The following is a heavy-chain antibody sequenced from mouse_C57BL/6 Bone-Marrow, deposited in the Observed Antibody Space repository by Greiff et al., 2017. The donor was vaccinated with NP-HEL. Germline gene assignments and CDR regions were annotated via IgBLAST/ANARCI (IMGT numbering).Heavy chain of an antibody. CDR2: IYPRSGNT. V-gene: IGHV1-81*01. CDR1: GYTFTSYG. J-gene: IGHJ3*01. Sequence: VKVVESGAELARPGASVKLSCKASGYTFTSYGISWVKQRTGQGLEWIGEIYPRSGNTYYNEKFKGKATLTADKSSSTAYMELRSLTSEDSAVYFCASPPFAYWGQGTLVTVSA. CDR3: ASPPFAY.